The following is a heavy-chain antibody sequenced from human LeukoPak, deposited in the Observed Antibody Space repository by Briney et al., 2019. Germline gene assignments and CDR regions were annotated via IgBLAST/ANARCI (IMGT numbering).Heavy chain of an antibody. V-gene: IGHV4-59*01. D-gene: IGHD2/OR15-2a*01. J-gene: IGHJ3*02. CDR3: ARNEVVLDGAFDI. Sequence: KTPETLSLTCTVSGGSISSYYWSWIRQPPGKGLEWIGYIYYSGSTNYNPSLKSRVTISVDTSKNQFSLKLSSVTAADTAVYYCARNEVVLDGAFDIWGQGTMVTVSS. CDR2: IYYSGST. CDR1: GGSISSYY.